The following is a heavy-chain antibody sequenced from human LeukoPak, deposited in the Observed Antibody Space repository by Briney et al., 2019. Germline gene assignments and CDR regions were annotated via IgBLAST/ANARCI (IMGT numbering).Heavy chain of an antibody. CDR2: ISAYDGNT. CDR1: GYTFTSYG. Sequence: AASVKVSCKASGYTFTSYGISWVRQAPGQGLEWMGWISAYDGNTNYAQKLQGRVTMTTDTSTSAAYMELRSLRSNDTAVYYCARGGYCSGGSCRNWFDPWGQGTLVTVSS. V-gene: IGHV1-18*01. CDR3: ARGGYCSGGSCRNWFDP. D-gene: IGHD2-15*01. J-gene: IGHJ5*02.